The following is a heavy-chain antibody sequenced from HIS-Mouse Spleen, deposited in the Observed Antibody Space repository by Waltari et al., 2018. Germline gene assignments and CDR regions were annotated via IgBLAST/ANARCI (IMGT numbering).Heavy chain of an antibody. CDR1: GGSISSSSYY. CDR2: IYYSGST. V-gene: IGHV4-39*07. CDR3: AREIPYSSSWYDWYFDL. J-gene: IGHJ2*01. D-gene: IGHD6-13*01. Sequence: QLQLQESGPGLVKPSETLSLTCTVSGGSISSSSYYWGWIRQPPGKGLVWIGSIYYSGSTYYNPSLKRRVTISVDTSKSPFSLKLSAVTAADTAVYYCAREIPYSSSWYDWYFDLWGRGTLVTVSS.